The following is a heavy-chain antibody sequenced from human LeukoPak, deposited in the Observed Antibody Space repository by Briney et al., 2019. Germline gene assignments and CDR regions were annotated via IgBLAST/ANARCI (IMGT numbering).Heavy chain of an antibody. CDR3: ARGAHRINWFDP. CDR1: GGSISSYY. D-gene: IGHD2-15*01. CDR2: IYYSGST. V-gene: IGHV4-59*01. J-gene: IGHJ5*02. Sequence: SETLSLTCAVSGGSISSYYWSWIRQPPGKGLEWIGYIYYSGSTNYNPSLKSRVTISVDTSKNQFSLKLSSVTAADTAVYYCARGAHRINWFDPWGQGTLVTVSS.